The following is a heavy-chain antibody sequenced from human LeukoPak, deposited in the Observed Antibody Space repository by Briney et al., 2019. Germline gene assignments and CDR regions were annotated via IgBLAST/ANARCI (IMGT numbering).Heavy chain of an antibody. CDR1: GGSISSYY. D-gene: IGHD7-27*01. Sequence: PSETLSLTCTVSGGSISSYYWSWIRQPPRKGLEWIGYIYYSGSTNYNPSLKSRVTISVDTSKNQFSLKLRSVTAADTAVYYCARQELGSSYYFDYWGQGTLVTVSS. CDR3: ARQELGSSYYFDY. V-gene: IGHV4-59*08. J-gene: IGHJ4*02. CDR2: IYYSGST.